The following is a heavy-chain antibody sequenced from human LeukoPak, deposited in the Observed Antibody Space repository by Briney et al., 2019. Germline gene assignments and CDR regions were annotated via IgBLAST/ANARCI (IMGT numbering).Heavy chain of an antibody. CDR1: GFTFDDYA. Sequence: QAGGSLRLSCAASGFTFDDYAMHWVRQAPGKGLEWVSYISSSSSTIYYADSVRGRFTISRDNAKNSLYLQMNSLRAEDTAVYYCARVPVDYDILTGYYLYYYYMDVWGKGTTVTVSS. J-gene: IGHJ6*03. D-gene: IGHD3-9*01. CDR2: ISSSSSTI. CDR3: ARVPVDYDILTGYYLYYYYMDV. V-gene: IGHV3-48*01.